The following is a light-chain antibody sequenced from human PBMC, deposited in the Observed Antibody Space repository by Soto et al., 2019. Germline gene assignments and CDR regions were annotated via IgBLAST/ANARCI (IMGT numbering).Light chain of an antibody. V-gene: IGKV1-39*01. CDR3: QERYSFLWGT. J-gene: IGKJ1*01. CDR2: GAS. CDR1: QSISTS. Sequence: DIQMTQSPSSLAASVGDRVTSTCRTSQSISTSLNWYQQKAGKAPKLIIYGASNLQSGVPLRFSGSGSGTDFTLTIRSLQREDFATYYCQERYSFLWGTCGQGTTGDNK.